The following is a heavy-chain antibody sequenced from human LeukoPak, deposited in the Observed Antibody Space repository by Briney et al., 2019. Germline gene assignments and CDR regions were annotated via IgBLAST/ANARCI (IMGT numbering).Heavy chain of an antibody. Sequence: PGGSLRLSCAASGFTFSSYGMHWVRQAPGKGLEWVAVIWFGGSNKYYADSLKGRFTISRDNSKNTLYLQMNSLRAEDTAVYYCAKESGGSWRRYYFDYWGQGTLVTVSS. V-gene: IGHV3-30*02. CDR2: IWFGGSNK. J-gene: IGHJ4*02. CDR3: AKESGGSWRRYYFDY. D-gene: IGHD6-13*01. CDR1: GFTFSSYG.